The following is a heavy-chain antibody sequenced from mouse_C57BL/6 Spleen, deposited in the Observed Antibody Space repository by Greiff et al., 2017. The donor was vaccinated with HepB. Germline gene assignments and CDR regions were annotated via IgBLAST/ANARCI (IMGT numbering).Heavy chain of an antibody. V-gene: IGHV1-50*01. Sequence: VQLQQPGAELVKPGASVKLSCKASGYTFTSYWMQWVKQRPGQGLEWIGEIDPSDSYTNYNQKFKGKATLTVDTSSSTAYMQLSSLTSEDSAVYYCARVKGYAMDYWGQGTSVTVSS. CDR3: ARVKGYAMDY. J-gene: IGHJ4*01. CDR1: GYTFTSYW. CDR2: IDPSDSYT.